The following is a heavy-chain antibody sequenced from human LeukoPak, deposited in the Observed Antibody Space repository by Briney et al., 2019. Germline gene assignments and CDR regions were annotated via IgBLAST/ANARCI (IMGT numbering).Heavy chain of an antibody. V-gene: IGHV3-23*01. CDR3: ARAQYYGSGSYYYSGVDL. Sequence: PGGSLRLSCAASGFTFSSYAMHWVRQAPGKGLEWVSVISGSGGNTYDADSVKGRFTISRDNSENMLYLQMNSLRAEDTAVYYCARAQYYGSGSYYYSGVDLWGQGTTVTVSS. CDR1: GFTFSSYA. D-gene: IGHD3-10*01. CDR2: ISGSGGNT. J-gene: IGHJ6*02.